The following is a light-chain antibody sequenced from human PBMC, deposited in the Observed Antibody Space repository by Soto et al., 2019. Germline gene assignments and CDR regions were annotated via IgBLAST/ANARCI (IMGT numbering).Light chain of an antibody. CDR1: SSDVGAYDY. J-gene: IGLJ2*01. V-gene: IGLV2-14*03. CDR2: DVS. Sequence: QSALTQPASVSASPGQSITISCAGTSSDVGAYDYVSWYQQHPGKVPKLMIFDVSNRASGVSNRFSGSKSGNTASLTISGLQAEDEADYYCSSYTSSNNVLFGGGTQLTVL. CDR3: SSYTSSNNVL.